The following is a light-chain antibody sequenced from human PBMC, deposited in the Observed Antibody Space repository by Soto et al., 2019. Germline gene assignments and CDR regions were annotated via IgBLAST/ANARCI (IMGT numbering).Light chain of an antibody. Sequence: AIPMTQSPSSLSASVGDRITITCRASQGIESDLSWYQQRPGKAPKLLIYAASNVHSGVPPRFSGSRSGTDFTLTLSSLQPEDFATYYCQHIYTTPPFGGGTKVEI. J-gene: IGKJ4*01. CDR2: AAS. CDR3: QHIYTTPP. V-gene: IGKV1-6*01. CDR1: QGIESD.